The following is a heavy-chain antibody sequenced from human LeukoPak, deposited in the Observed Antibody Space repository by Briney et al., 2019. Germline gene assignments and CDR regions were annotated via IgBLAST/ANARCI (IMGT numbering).Heavy chain of an antibody. CDR3: ARQSSGWTLGY. CDR2: IYGGGST. D-gene: IGHD6-19*01. J-gene: IGHJ4*02. Sequence: GSLRLSCAASGFTVSSNYMSWVRQAPGKGLEWVSVIYGGGSTYYADSVKGRFTISRDTSKNTLNLQMNSLRAEDTAVYYCARQSSGWTLGYWGQGTLVTVSS. CDR1: GFTVSSNY. V-gene: IGHV3-53*01.